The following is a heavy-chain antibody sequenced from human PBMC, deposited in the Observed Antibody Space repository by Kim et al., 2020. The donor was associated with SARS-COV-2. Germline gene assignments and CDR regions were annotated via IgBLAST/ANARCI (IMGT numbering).Heavy chain of an antibody. Sequence: SETLSLTCTVSGGSITSHSWSWIRQPPGKTLEWIAFISNNGGANYNPFLKSRAAISRDTSMSRLSLRLTSVTAADTATYFCARHLSISGTFYNFDPWGHGILVTVSS. D-gene: IGHD3-10*01. CDR2: ISNNGGA. CDR1: GGSITSHS. V-gene: IGHV4-59*08. CDR3: ARHLSISGTFYNFDP. J-gene: IGHJ5*02.